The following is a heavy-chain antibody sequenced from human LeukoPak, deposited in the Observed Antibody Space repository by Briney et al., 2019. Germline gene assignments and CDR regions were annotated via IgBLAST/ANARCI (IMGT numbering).Heavy chain of an antibody. Sequence: ASVKVSCKASGYTFTSYDINWVRQATGQGLEWMGWMNPNSGNTGYAQKFQGRVTMTRNTSISTAYMELRSLRSDDTAVYYCARDRTEYCSSTSCRYTLFDPWGQGTLVTVSS. V-gene: IGHV1-8*01. J-gene: IGHJ5*02. CDR1: GYTFTSYD. D-gene: IGHD2-2*01. CDR3: ARDRTEYCSSTSCRYTLFDP. CDR2: MNPNSGNT.